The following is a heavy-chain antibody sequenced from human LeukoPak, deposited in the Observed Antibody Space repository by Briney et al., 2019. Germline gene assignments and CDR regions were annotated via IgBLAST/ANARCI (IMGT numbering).Heavy chain of an antibody. CDR1: GGSLSSYY. D-gene: IGHD6-19*01. J-gene: IGHJ3*02. Sequence: SETLSLTCTVSGGSLSSYYCSWIRQPPGKGLEGIGYIYYSGSTNYNPSLKRRVTISVDTSNNQFSLKLSSLTAADTAVYYCARVAAPDAFDIWGQGTMVTVSS. CDR2: IYYSGST. V-gene: IGHV4-59*01. CDR3: ARVAAPDAFDI.